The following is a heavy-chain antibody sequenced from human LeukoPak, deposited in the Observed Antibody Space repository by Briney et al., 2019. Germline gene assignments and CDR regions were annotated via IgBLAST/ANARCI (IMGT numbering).Heavy chain of an antibody. D-gene: IGHD6-13*01. CDR3: AKFPGIAAAGYDAFDI. Sequence: PGGSLRLSCAASGFTFSSYAMSWVRQAPGKGLEWVSAISGSGGSTYYADSVKGRFTISRDNSKNTLYLQMNSLRAEDTAVYYCAKFPGIAAAGYDAFDIWGQGTMVTVSS. J-gene: IGHJ3*02. CDR2: ISGSGGST. CDR1: GFTFSSYA. V-gene: IGHV3-23*01.